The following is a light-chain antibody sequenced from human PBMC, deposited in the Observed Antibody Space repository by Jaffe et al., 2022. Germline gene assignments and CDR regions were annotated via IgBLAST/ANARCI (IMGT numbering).Light chain of an antibody. J-gene: IGLJ1*01. CDR3: NSRDSSGNHLNNYV. CDR1: SLRSYY. V-gene: IGLV3-19*01. Sequence: SSELTQDPAVSVALGQTVRITCQGDSLRSYYASWYQQKPGQAPVLVIYGKNNRPSGIPDRFSGSSSGNTASLTITGAQAEDEADYYCNSRDSSGNHLNNYVFGTGTKVTVL. CDR2: GKN.